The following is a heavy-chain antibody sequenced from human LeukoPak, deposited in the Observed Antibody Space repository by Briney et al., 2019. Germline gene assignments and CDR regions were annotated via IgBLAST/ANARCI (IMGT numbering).Heavy chain of an antibody. CDR1: GGSISSYY. J-gene: IGHJ4*02. CDR3: ARDRGGSYHFDY. D-gene: IGHD1-26*01. CDR2: IYYSGST. Sequence: SETLSLTCTVSGGSISSYYWSWIRQPPGKGLEWIRYIYYSGSTNYNPPLKSRVTISVDTSKNQFSLKLSSVTAADTAVYYCARDRGGSYHFDYWGQGTLVTVSS. V-gene: IGHV4-59*01.